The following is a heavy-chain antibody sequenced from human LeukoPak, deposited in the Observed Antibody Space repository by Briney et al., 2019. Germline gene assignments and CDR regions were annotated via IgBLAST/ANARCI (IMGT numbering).Heavy chain of an antibody. J-gene: IGHJ4*02. V-gene: IGHV3-72*01. CDR1: GFNFSAHY. CDR3: IRVNNGYAKDFDY. D-gene: IGHD2-8*01. CDR2: SRNKANSYTT. Sequence: GGSLRLSCAGSGFNFSAHYLDWVRQAPGKGLEWVGRSRNKANSYTTEYAASVRGRFTISRDDSKNSLYLQMNSLKIEDTAVYYCIRVNNGYAKDFDYWGQGTLVTVSS.